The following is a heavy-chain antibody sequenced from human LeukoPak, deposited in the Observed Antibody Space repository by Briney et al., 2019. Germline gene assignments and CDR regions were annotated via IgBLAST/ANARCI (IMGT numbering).Heavy chain of an antibody. V-gene: IGHV4-34*01. CDR2: VTSGGNT. J-gene: IGHJ4*02. Sequence: SETLSLTCDVYGGSFSGYLWTWIRQSPGKGLEWIGEVTSGGNTNENPSLKSRLTVSVDTSKNQFSLNLNSVTAADTGLYYCARVTRRRTTGETFGRYLDYWGPGTLVIVPS. D-gene: IGHD3-10*01. CDR3: ARVTRRRTTGETFGRYLDY. CDR1: GGSFSGYL.